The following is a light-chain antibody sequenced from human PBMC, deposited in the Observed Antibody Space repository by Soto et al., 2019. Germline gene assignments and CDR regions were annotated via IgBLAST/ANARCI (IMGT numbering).Light chain of an antibody. CDR1: QSVGSSY. CDR3: QQYGRSPAT. CDR2: GAS. J-gene: IGKJ1*01. Sequence: EIVLTQSPGTLSLSPGERATLSCSASQSVGSSYLAWYQQRPGQAPRVLIYGASNRATGVPDRFSGSGSGTDFTLTISRLEAKDFAAYYCQQYGRSPATFGQGTKVDIK. V-gene: IGKV3-20*01.